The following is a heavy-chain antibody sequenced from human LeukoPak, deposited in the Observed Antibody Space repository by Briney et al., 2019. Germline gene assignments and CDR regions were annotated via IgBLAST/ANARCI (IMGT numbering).Heavy chain of an antibody. CDR1: GYTFSIYG. V-gene: IGHV1-18*01. D-gene: IGHD4-23*01. CDR3: ARQGYSGHSQGAADY. Sequence: ASVKVSCKASGYTFSIYGFSWVRQAPGQGLEWMGWISAYNGNTNYAQKFQGRVTMTTDTSTSTAHMELRSLRSDDTAVYYCARQGYSGHSQGAADYWGQGTLVTVSS. CDR2: ISAYNGNT. J-gene: IGHJ4*02.